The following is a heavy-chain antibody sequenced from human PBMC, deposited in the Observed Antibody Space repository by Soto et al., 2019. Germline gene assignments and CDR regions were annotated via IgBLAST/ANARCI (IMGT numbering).Heavy chain of an antibody. CDR3: AKGDLLTRAVAGTRGCYFDY. CDR2: ISGSGGST. D-gene: IGHD6-19*01. V-gene: IGHV3-23*01. Sequence: GGSLRLSCAASGFTFSSYAMSWVRQAPGKGLEWVSAISGSGGSTYYADSVKGRFTISRDNSKNTLYLQMNSLRAEDTAVYYCAKGDLLTRAVAGTRGCYFDYWGQGTLVTVSS. CDR1: GFTFSSYA. J-gene: IGHJ4*02.